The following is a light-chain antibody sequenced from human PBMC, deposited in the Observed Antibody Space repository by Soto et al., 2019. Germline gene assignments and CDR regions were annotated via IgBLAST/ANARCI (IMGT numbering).Light chain of an antibody. CDR2: AAS. CDR1: QGITNH. Sequence: DIQMTQSPSSLSASVGDTVTITCRASQGITNHLAWFQQKPGKAPKSLIFAASSFQSGVPSKFSGRGSGTEFTLTISSLQPEDFAIYYCQQYNSFPRTFAQGTRLEIK. V-gene: IGKV1-16*02. CDR3: QQYNSFPRT. J-gene: IGKJ5*01.